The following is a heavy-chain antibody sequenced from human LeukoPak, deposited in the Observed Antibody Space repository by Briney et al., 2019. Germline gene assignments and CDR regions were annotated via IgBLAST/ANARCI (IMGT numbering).Heavy chain of an antibody. D-gene: IGHD3-22*01. CDR2: INHSGST. Sequence: GSLRLSCAASGFTFSSYSMNWVRQAPGKGLEWIGEINHSGSTKYNPSLKRRVTISVDKSKKKFSLKLSSVTAADTAVYYCARDGYYDSSGYLYYFDYWGQGTLVTVSS. CDR1: GFTFSSYS. V-gene: IGHV4-34*01. J-gene: IGHJ4*02. CDR3: ARDGYYDSSGYLYYFDY.